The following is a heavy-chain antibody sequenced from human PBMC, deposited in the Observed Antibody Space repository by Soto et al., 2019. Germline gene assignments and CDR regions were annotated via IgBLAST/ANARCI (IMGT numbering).Heavy chain of an antibody. J-gene: IGHJ6*03. V-gene: IGHV3-23*01. Sequence: GGSLRLSCAASGFSFSSYVMSWVRQAPGKGLEWVSAISGSGGSTYYADSVKGRFTISRDNSKNTLYLQMNSLRAEDTAVYYCAKAKASYGDYGSKYYYMDVWGKGTTVTVSS. D-gene: IGHD4-17*01. CDR1: GFSFSSYV. CDR2: ISGSGGST. CDR3: AKAKASYGDYGSKYYYMDV.